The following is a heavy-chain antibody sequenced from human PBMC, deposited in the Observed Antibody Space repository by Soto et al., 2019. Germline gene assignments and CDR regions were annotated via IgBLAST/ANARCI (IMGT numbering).Heavy chain of an antibody. J-gene: IGHJ5*02. CDR1: GDSVSSNSAA. CDR3: ARDQGIAVAGGPRCFDP. Sequence: QTLSLTCALSGDSVSSNSAAWNWIRQYPSRGLEWLGRTYYRSKCCNNYAVAVKSRITINPDTSKNQFSLHLNSVTPKDTAVYDCARDQGIAVAGGPRCFDPWGQGTLVTVSS. V-gene: IGHV6-1*01. D-gene: IGHD6-19*01. CDR2: TYYRSKCCN.